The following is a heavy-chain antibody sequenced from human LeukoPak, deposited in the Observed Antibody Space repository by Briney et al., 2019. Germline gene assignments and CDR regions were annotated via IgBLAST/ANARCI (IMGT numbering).Heavy chain of an antibody. D-gene: IGHD2-15*01. CDR1: GFTLSKFV. Sequence: TGGSLTHACSASGFTLSKFVMHWVRQAPGKGLEYVSIINSNGGSTYYTDSVKGRFTISRDNAKNTLYLQMSSLRAEDTAVYYCVKGVVVAACVWEYFHHWGEGTLVTVSS. CDR3: VKGVVVAACVWEYFHH. CDR2: INSNGGST. V-gene: IGHV3-64D*06. J-gene: IGHJ1*01.